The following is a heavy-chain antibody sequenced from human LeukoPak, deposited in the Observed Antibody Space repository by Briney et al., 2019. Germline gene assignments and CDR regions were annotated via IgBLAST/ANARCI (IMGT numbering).Heavy chain of an antibody. CDR1: GFTVSSNY. CDR2: IYSGGST. V-gene: IGHV3-53*01. J-gene: IGHJ4*02. D-gene: IGHD6-13*01. CDR3: VRGVIAAAIFDF. Sequence: GGSLRLSRAASGFTVSSNYMSWVRQAPGKGLEWVSVIYSGGSTYYADSVKGRFTISRDNSKNTLYLQMSSLRAEDTAVYYCVRGVIAAAIFDFWGQGTLVTVSS.